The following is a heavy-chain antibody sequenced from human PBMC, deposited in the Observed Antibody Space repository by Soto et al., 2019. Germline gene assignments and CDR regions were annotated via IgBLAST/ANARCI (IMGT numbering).Heavy chain of an antibody. Sequence: QVQLVQSGAEVKKPGASVKVSCKASGYTFTSYGISWVRQAPGQGLEWMGWISAYNGNTNYAQKLQGRVTMTTDTSTSTAYMELRSLRSDDTAVYYCARDSPDMVVVPAFDYYYYMDVWGKGTTVTVSS. D-gene: IGHD2-2*01. CDR3: ARDSPDMVVVPAFDYYYYMDV. CDR2: ISAYNGNT. V-gene: IGHV1-18*01. J-gene: IGHJ6*03. CDR1: GYTFTSYG.